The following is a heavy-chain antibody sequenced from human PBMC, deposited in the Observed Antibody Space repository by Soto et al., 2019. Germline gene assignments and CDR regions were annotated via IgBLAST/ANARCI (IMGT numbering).Heavy chain of an antibody. CDR3: ARDLRAANH. CDR2: INTDGNTI. D-gene: IGHD2-15*01. V-gene: IGHV3-74*01. J-gene: IGHJ4*02. Sequence: EVQLVESGGGLVQPGGSLRLSCAASGFTFSNYWMHWVRQAPGKGLEWVARINTDGNTISHADSVKGRFSVSRYNGKNTLYLQMNSLRAEDTAIYYCARDLRAANHWGQGTPVTVSP. CDR1: GFTFSNYW.